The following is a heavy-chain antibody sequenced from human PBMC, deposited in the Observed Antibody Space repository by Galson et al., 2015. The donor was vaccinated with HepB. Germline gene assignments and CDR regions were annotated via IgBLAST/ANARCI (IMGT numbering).Heavy chain of an antibody. CDR3: AKALGGDY. J-gene: IGHJ4*02. CDR2: IRSGGLT. Sequence: SLRLSCAASGFTFSTYAMSWVRQAPGKGLEWVSAIRSGGLTYYADSVKGRFTISRDDSKNTLDLQMNSLRAEDTAVYYCAKALGGDYWGQGTLVTVSS. CDR1: GFTFSTYA. V-gene: IGHV3-23*01.